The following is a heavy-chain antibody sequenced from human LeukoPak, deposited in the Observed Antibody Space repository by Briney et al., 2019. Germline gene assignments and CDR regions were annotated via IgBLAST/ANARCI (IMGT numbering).Heavy chain of an antibody. CDR3: AREDYHYYGSGSYQRPWNWFDP. CDR1: GYTFTGYY. Sequence: ASVKVSCKASGYTFTGYYMHWVRQAPGQGLEWMGWINPNSGGTNYAQEFQGRVTMTRDTSISTAYMELSRLRSDDTAVYYCAREDYHYYGSGSYQRPWNWFDPWGQGTLVTVSS. CDR2: INPNSGGT. J-gene: IGHJ5*02. D-gene: IGHD3-10*01. V-gene: IGHV1-2*02.